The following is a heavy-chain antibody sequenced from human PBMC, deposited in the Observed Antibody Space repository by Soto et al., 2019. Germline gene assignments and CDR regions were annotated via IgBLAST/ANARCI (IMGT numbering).Heavy chain of an antibody. Sequence: QITLKESGPTLVRPAQTLTLTCDFSGFSLSTYHMGVAWIRQPPGKALEWLALIYWDDDKRYSPSLKDRLAISTGTSSNPVVLTITNVDPGDTATYFCAHAGDYDLLTFDHWGPGTLVTVSS. V-gene: IGHV2-5*02. CDR2: IYWDDDK. CDR3: AHAGDYDLLTFDH. D-gene: IGHD4-17*01. CDR1: GFSLSTYHMG. J-gene: IGHJ4*02.